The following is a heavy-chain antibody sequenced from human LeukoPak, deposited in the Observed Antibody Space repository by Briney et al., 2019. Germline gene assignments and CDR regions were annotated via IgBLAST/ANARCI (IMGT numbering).Heavy chain of an antibody. CDR2: ISYDGNEK. J-gene: IGHJ4*02. CDR3: AREGGTMINYRPFDY. D-gene: IGHD3-16*01. Sequence: GRSLRLSCAASGFTFSSYTMHWVRQAPGTGLQWVAVISYDGNEKFYADSVRGRFTISRDSSKNTLYLEMNSLRPEDTAIYYCAREGGTMINYRPFDYWGQGILVTVSS. V-gene: IGHV3-30*04. CDR1: GFTFSSYT.